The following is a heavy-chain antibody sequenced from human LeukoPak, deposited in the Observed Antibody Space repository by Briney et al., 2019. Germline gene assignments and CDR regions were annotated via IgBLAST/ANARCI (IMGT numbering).Heavy chain of an antibody. J-gene: IGHJ4*02. D-gene: IGHD3-10*01. CDR2: ISSSGSTI. V-gene: IGHV3-48*03. CDR1: GFTFRRYG. Sequence: GGSLRLSCAASGFTFRRYGMTWVRQAPGKGLEWVSYISSSGSTIYYADSVKGRFTISRDNAKNSLYLQMNSLRAEDTAVYYCARGRRSPYYYGSGSYEDYWGQGTLVTVSS. CDR3: ARGRRSPYYYGSGSYEDY.